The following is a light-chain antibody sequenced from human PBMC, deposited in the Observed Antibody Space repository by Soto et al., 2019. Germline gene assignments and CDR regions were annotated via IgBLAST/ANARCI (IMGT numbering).Light chain of an antibody. V-gene: IGKV3-15*01. J-gene: IGKJ5*01. CDR2: GIS. CDR1: QSVSSN. Sequence: ETVMTQSPATLSMSPGERATLSCRASQSVSSNYLAWYQQKPGQAPRLLIYGISTRATGIPARFSGSGSGTESTLTISSLQSEDFAVYYGPQYGSWPLTFGQGTRLEIK. CDR3: PQYGSWPLT.